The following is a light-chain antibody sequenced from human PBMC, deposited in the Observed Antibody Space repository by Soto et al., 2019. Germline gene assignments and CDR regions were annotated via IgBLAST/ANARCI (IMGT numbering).Light chain of an antibody. J-gene: IGKJ1*01. CDR2: GAS. Sequence: EIVLTQSPGTLSLSPGERATLSCRASQSVSNYLGWYQQKPGQAPRLLIYGASSRATGIPDRFSGSGSGTDFTLTISRLEPEDFAVYYCQQFGGSPQTFGQGTKVEIK. CDR1: QSVSNY. V-gene: IGKV3-20*01. CDR3: QQFGGSPQT.